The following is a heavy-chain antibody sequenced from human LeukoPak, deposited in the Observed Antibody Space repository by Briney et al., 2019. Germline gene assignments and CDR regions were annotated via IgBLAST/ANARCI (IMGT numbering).Heavy chain of an antibody. J-gene: IGHJ4*02. V-gene: IGHV1-18*01. CDR1: GYTFTSYG. D-gene: IGHD3-3*01. CDR3: ARITYYDFWSGYSAYFDY. Sequence: ASVKASCKASGYTFTSYGISWVRQAPGQGLEWMGWISAYNGNTNYAQKLQGRVTMTTDTSTSTAYMELRSLRSDDTAVYYCARITYYDFWSGYSAYFDYWGQGTLVTVSS. CDR2: ISAYNGNT.